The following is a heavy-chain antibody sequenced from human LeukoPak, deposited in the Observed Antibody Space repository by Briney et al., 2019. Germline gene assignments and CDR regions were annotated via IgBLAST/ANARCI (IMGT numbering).Heavy chain of an antibody. Sequence: GSVKVSCKASGYTFTSYYMHWVRQAPGQGLEWMGWISAYNGHTNYAQKFHDRVTMTTDTSTSTAYMELRSLRSDDTAVYYCARHRLHRLYYDSSGYYHDAFDIWGQGTMVTVST. D-gene: IGHD3-22*01. J-gene: IGHJ3*02. CDR1: GYTFTSYY. CDR3: ARHRLHRLYYDSSGYYHDAFDI. V-gene: IGHV1-18*04. CDR2: ISAYNGHT.